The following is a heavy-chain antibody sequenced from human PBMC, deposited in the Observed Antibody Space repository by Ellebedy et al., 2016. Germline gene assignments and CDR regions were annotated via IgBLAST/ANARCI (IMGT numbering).Heavy chain of an antibody. D-gene: IGHD2-2*01. CDR3: ARQGMKDYCSTTSCYRSWFDP. V-gene: IGHV5-51*01. Sequence: GESLKISCKGSGYSFTSYWIGWVRQMPGKGLEWMGIIYPCDSDTSSSPSFQGQVTISADKSISTAYLQWSSLKASDTAMYYCARQGMKDYCSTTSCYRSWFDPWGQGTPVTVSS. CDR1: GYSFTSYW. CDR2: IYPCDSDT. J-gene: IGHJ5*02.